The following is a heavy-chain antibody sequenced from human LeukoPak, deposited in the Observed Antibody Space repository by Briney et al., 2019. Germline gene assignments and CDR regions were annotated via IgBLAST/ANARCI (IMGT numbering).Heavy chain of an antibody. J-gene: IGHJ5*02. D-gene: IGHD3-3*01. Sequence: GGSLRLSCAASGFTFSSYGMSWVRQAPGKGLEWVSAISGSGGSTYYADSVKGRFTISRDNSKNTLYLQMNSLRAEDTAVYYCARGSTYYDFWSDKGNWFDPWGQGTLVTVSS. CDR1: GFTFSSYG. CDR2: ISGSGGST. V-gene: IGHV3-23*01. CDR3: ARGSTYYDFWSDKGNWFDP.